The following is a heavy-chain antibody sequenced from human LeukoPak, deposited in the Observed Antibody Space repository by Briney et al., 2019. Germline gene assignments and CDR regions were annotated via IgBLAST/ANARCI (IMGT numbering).Heavy chain of an antibody. J-gene: IGHJ4*02. CDR1: GGTFSSYT. CDR2: IIPTFGTA. Sequence: GASVKVSCKASGGTFSSYTISWVRQAPGQGLEWMGGIIPTFGTANYAQKFQGRVTITADESTSTAYMELSSLRSEDTAVYYCARDLTLYSSSSDNRPTDDYWGQGTLVTVSS. CDR3: ARDLTLYSSSSDNRPTDDY. D-gene: IGHD6-6*01. V-gene: IGHV1-69*13.